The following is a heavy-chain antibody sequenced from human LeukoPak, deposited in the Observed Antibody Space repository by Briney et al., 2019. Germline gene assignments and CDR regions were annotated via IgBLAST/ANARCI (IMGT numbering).Heavy chain of an antibody. CDR1: GGSISSGSYY. D-gene: IGHD2-2*01. J-gene: IGHJ5*02. CDR3: ARAVPAALVSRWFDP. CDR2: IYTSGST. V-gene: IGHV4-61*02. Sequence: SETLSLTCIFSGGSISSGSYYWSWIRQPAGKGLEWIGRIYTSGSTNYSPSLKSRVTISVDTSKNQFSRKLSSVTAADTAVYYCARAVPAALVSRWFDPWGQGTLVTVSS.